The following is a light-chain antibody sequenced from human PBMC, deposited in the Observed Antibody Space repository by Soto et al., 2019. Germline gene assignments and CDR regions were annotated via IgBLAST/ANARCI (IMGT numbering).Light chain of an antibody. CDR1: QSVSSN. Sequence: EIVMTQSPATLSVSPGERATLSCRASQSVSSNLAWYQQKPGQAPRLLIYGASTGATGIPARFSGSGSGTEFTLTISSLQSEDFAVYYCQQYNNWPYTFGQRTKLEIK. CDR2: GAS. V-gene: IGKV3-15*01. CDR3: QQYNNWPYT. J-gene: IGKJ2*01.